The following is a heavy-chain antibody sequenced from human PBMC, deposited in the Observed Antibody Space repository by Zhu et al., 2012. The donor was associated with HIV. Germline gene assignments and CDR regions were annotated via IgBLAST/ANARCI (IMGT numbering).Heavy chain of an antibody. Sequence: QVQLQESGPGLVKPSQTLSLTCTVSGGSISSGDYYWSWIRQPPGKGLEWIGYIYYSGSTYYNPSLKSRVTISVDTSKNQFPLKLSSVTAADTAVYYCAREGIYDSSGFWFDPWGQGTLVTVSS. D-gene: IGHD3-22*01. J-gene: IGHJ5*02. CDR3: AREGIYDSSGFWFDP. V-gene: IGHV4-30-4*08. CDR2: IYYSGST. CDR1: GGSISSGDYY.